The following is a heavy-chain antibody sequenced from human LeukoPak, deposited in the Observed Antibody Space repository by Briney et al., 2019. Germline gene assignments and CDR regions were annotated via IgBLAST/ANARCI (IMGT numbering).Heavy chain of an antibody. J-gene: IGHJ6*02. CDR3: ARGPDIVVVDISMDV. V-gene: IGHV1-2*02. Sequence: ASVKVSCKASGYTFTGYYMHWVRQAPGQGLEWMGWINPNSGGTNYAQEFQGRVTMTRDTSISTAYMELSRLRSDDTAVYYCARGPDIVVVDISMDVWGQGTTVTVSS. CDR2: INPNSGGT. D-gene: IGHD2-15*01. CDR1: GYTFTGYY.